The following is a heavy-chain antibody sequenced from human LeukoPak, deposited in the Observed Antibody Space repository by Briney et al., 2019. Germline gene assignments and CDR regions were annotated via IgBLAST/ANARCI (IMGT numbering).Heavy chain of an antibody. CDR1: GFTFSSYS. V-gene: IGHV3-66*01. CDR3: ARIEPRMALYYFDY. CDR2: IYSGGST. Sequence: GGSLRLSCAASGFTFSSYSMNWVRQAPGKGLEWVSVIYSGGSTYYADSVKGRFTISRDNSKNTLYLQMNSLRAEDTAVYYCARIEPRMALYYFDYWGQGTLVTVSS. J-gene: IGHJ4*02. D-gene: IGHD1-14*01.